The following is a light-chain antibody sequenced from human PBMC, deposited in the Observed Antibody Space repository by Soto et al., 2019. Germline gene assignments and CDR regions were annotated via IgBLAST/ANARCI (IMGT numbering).Light chain of an antibody. V-gene: IGKV3-20*01. CDR3: QQYGSSGT. J-gene: IGKJ1*01. CDR2: ADS. Sequence: EIVLTQSPATLSLSPGETATLSCRASQSVSGYIGWYQQKPGQAPRLLIYADSNRATGIPDRFSGSGSGTDFTLTISRLEPEDFAVYYCQQYGSSGTFGQGTKVDIK. CDR1: QSVSGY.